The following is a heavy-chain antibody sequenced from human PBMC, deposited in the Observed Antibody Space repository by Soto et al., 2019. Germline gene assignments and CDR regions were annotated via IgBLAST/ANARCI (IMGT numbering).Heavy chain of an antibody. CDR2: IYHSGST. Sequence: SETLSLTCAVSGGSISSGGYSWSWIRQPPGKGLEWIGYIYHSGSTHYNPSLKSRVTIPVDRSKNQFSLKLNSVTAADTAVYYCARGPPFGYWGQGTLVTVSS. J-gene: IGHJ4*02. CDR3: ARGPPFGY. D-gene: IGHD3-10*01. CDR1: GGSISSGGYS. V-gene: IGHV4-30-2*01.